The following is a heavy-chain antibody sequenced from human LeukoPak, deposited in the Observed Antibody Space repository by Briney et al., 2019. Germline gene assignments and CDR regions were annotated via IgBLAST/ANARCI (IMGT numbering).Heavy chain of an antibody. V-gene: IGHV4-31*03. Sequence: SQTLSLTCTVSGGSISSGGYYWSWIRQHPGKGLEWIVYIYYSGSTYYNPSLKSRVTISVDTSKNQFSLKLSSVTAADTAVYYCARVKVLLWFGEFLIDYWGQGTLVTVSS. CDR2: IYYSGST. CDR1: GGSISSGGYY. J-gene: IGHJ4*02. CDR3: ARVKVLLWFGEFLIDY. D-gene: IGHD3-10*01.